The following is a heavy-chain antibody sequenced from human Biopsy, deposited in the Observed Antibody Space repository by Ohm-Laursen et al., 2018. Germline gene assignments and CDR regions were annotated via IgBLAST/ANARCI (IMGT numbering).Heavy chain of an antibody. CDR1: DDSIRNFY. Sequence: SDTLSLTCTVSDDSIRNFYWTWIRQPPGQGLEWIGHASYSGYTNYNPSLKSRVTISVATSKNHFSLNLRSVTAADTAVYSCARLGNFWNAEDGLDLWGLGTMVTVSS. J-gene: IGHJ3*01. CDR2: ASYSGYT. CDR3: ARLGNFWNAEDGLDL. V-gene: IGHV4-59*08. D-gene: IGHD3-3*01.